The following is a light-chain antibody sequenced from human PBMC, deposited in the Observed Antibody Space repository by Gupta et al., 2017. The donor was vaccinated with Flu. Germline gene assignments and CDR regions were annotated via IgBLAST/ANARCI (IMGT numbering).Light chain of an antibody. CDR1: QSVTGA. J-gene: IGKJ4*01. CDR2: AAS. Sequence: EVVLTQSPGTLSLSPGERATLSCTAGQSVTGALAWYQQKPGQAPRLLIYAASNRATGIPARFSGSGSGTDFTLTISSLEPEDFAVYYCQQRASWPLTFGGGTKMEIK. V-gene: IGKV3-11*01. CDR3: QQRASWPLT.